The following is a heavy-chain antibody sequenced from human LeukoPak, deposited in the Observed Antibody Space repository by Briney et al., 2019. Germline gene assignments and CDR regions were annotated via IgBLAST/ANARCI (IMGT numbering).Heavy chain of an antibody. CDR3: ARLSTRIAVAGAYYYYGMDV. Sequence: SETLSLTCTGSGGSISSYYWSWIRQPPGKGLEWIGYIYYSGSTNYNPSLKSRVTISVDTSKNQFSLKLSSVTAADTAVYYCARLSTRIAVAGAYYYYGMDVWGQGTTVTVSS. V-gene: IGHV4-59*08. CDR2: IYYSGST. J-gene: IGHJ6*02. D-gene: IGHD6-19*01. CDR1: GGSISSYY.